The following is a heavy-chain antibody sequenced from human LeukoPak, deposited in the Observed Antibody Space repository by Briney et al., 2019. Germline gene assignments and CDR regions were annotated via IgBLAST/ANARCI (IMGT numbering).Heavy chain of an antibody. Sequence: GGSLRLSCAASGFTFSSYAMSWVRQAPGKGLEWVSAISGSGGSTYYADSVKGRFTISRDNAKNSLYLQMNSLRAEDTAVYYCASGYYDSSGYYEYFQHWGQGTLVTVSS. V-gene: IGHV3-23*01. CDR2: ISGSGGST. J-gene: IGHJ1*01. CDR1: GFTFSSYA. CDR3: ASGYYDSSGYYEYFQH. D-gene: IGHD3-22*01.